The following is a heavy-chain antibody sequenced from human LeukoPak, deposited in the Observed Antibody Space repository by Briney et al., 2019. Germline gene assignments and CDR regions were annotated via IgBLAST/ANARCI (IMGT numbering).Heavy chain of an antibody. V-gene: IGHV4-39*02. D-gene: IGHD6-19*01. CDR1: GGSISSSSFY. CDR2: IFYRGST. Sequence: PSETLSLTCTVSGGSISSSSFYWGWIRQPPGKGLEWIGSIFYRGSTYYNPSLKSRVTISVDTSKNHFSLELSSVTAADTAVYYCARDQGSGWPNWFDPWGQGTLVTVSS. CDR3: ARDQGSGWPNWFDP. J-gene: IGHJ5*02.